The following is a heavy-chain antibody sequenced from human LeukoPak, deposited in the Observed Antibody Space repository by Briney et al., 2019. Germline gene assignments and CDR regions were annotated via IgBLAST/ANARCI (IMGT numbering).Heavy chain of an antibody. D-gene: IGHD3-22*01. CDR1: GFTFSTSA. Sequence: PGGSLRLSCAASGFTFSTSAMHWVRQAPGKGLEWVAVMSYDGSNKYYADSVKGRFTISRDNSKNTLYLQMNSLRAEDTAVYYCARAWYYDSSGYFTEAPDYWGQGTLVTVSS. CDR2: MSYDGSNK. J-gene: IGHJ4*02. V-gene: IGHV3-30*01. CDR3: ARAWYYDSSGYFTEAPDY.